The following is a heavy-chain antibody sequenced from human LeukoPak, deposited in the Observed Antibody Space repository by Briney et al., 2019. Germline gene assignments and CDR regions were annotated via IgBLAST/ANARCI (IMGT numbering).Heavy chain of an antibody. V-gene: IGHV4-59*01. CDR3: ASPRTSSSWSYFDY. D-gene: IGHD6-13*01. CDR1: VGSISSYC. CDR2: IYYSGST. J-gene: IGHJ4*02. Sequence: SDTLSLTCTGSVGSISSYCWSWIRQPPGKGLEWVGYIYYSGSTNYNPSLKSRVTISVDTSKNQFSLKLSSVTAADTAVYYCASPRTSSSWSYFDYWGQGTLVTVSS.